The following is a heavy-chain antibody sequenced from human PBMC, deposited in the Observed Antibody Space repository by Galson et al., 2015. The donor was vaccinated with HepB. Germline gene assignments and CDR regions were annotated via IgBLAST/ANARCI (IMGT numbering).Heavy chain of an antibody. CDR2: FDPEDGET. J-gene: IGHJ4*02. D-gene: IGHD2-2*02. CDR3: ATLGYCSSTSCYTT. Sequence: SVKVSCKVSGYTLTELSMHWVRQAPGKGLEWMGGFDPEDGETIYAQKFPGRVTMTEDTSTDTAYMELSSLRSEDTAVYYCATLGYCSSTSCYTTWGQGTLVTVSS. CDR1: GYTLTELS. V-gene: IGHV1-24*01.